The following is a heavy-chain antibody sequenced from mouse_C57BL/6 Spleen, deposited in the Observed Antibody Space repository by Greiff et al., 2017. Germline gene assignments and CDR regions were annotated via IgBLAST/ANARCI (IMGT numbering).Heavy chain of an antibody. V-gene: IGHV5-4*03. CDR1: GFTFSSYA. CDR2: ISDGGSYT. J-gene: IGHJ3*01. Sequence: DVKLVESGGGLVKPGGSLKLSCAASGFTFSSYAMSWVRQTPEKRLEWVATISDGGSYTYYPDNVKGRFTISRDNAKNNLYLQMSHLKSEDTAMYYCARTYDGYYTWFADWGQGTLVTVSA. CDR3: ARTYDGYYTWFAD. D-gene: IGHD2-3*01.